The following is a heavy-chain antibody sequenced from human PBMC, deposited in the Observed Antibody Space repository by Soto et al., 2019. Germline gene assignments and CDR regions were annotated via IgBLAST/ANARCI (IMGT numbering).Heavy chain of an antibody. J-gene: IGHJ6*04. CDR2: IYYSGGT. V-gene: IGHV4-30-4*01. CDR1: GGSISSGDHY. CDR3: ARGGGSCSSPSGYTNPPFYYDMDV. Sequence: SETLSLTCTVSGGSISSGDHYWSWIRQPPGKGLEWIGYIYYSGGTDYNPSLKSRVSISIDTSKNQFSPKLSSVTAADTAVYYCARGGGSCSSPSGYTNPPFYYDMDVWGKGTTVPASS. D-gene: IGHD2-2*01.